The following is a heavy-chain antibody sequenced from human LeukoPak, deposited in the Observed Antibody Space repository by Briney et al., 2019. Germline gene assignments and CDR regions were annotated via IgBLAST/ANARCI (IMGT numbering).Heavy chain of an antibody. Sequence: GGSLRLSCAASGFTFSSYGIHWVRQAPGKGLEWVAFIRYDGSNKYYADSVKGRFTISRDNSKNTLYLQMNSLRAEDTAVYYCAKPREYNWNYCVNYWGQGTLVTVSS. V-gene: IGHV3-30*02. CDR1: GFTFSSYG. J-gene: IGHJ4*02. CDR3: AKPREYNWNYCVNY. D-gene: IGHD1-7*01. CDR2: IRYDGSNK.